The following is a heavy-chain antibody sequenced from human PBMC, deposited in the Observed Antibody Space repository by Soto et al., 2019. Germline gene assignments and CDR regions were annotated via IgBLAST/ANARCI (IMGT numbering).Heavy chain of an antibody. CDR1: GGTFSSYA. D-gene: IGHD6-6*01. CDR3: AGSLAARAKGGPYNWFDP. J-gene: IGHJ5*02. CDR2: IIPIFGTA. V-gene: IGHV1-69*01. Sequence: QVQLVQSGAEVKKPGSSVKVSCKASGGTFSSYAISWVRQAPGQGLEWMGGIIPIFGTANYAQKFQGRVTITADESTSTAYMELSSLRSEDTAVYYCAGSLAARAKGGPYNWFDPWGQGTLVTVSS.